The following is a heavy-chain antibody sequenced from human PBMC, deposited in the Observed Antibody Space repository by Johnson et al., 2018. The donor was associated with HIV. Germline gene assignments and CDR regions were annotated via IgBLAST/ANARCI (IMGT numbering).Heavy chain of an antibody. D-gene: IGHD3-10*01. CDR3: AVLCSGCADAFDM. CDR1: VFTFGDYA. V-gene: IGHV3-9*01. J-gene: IGHJ3*02. Sequence: VQLVESGGGLVQPGRSLRLSCAASVFTFGDYAMHWVRQAPGKGLEWVSGISWNSDTIGYADSVKGRFTISRDNSKNTLYLQMNSLRAEDRAVYYCAVLCSGCADAFDMWGQGTMVTVS. CDR2: ISWNSDTI.